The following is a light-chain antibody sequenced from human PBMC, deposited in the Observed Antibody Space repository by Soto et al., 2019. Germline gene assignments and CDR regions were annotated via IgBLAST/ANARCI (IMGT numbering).Light chain of an antibody. CDR2: RDN. Sequence: QAVVTQPPSVSGPPGQRVTISCSGGISNIGTNYVHWFQQLPGTAPKVLSNRDNQRPSGVPDRFSGSKSGTSASLAISGLRSEDEAEYYCAAWDDTVRSYVFGTGTKVTVL. CDR1: ISNIGTNY. V-gene: IGLV1-47*01. CDR3: AAWDDTVRSYV. J-gene: IGLJ1*01.